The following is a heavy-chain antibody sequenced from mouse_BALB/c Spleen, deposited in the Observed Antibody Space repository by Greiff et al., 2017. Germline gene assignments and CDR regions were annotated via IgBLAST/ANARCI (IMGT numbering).Heavy chain of an antibody. V-gene: IGHV5-4*02. CDR2: ISDGGSYT. D-gene: IGHD2-14*01. J-gene: IGHJ4*01. Sequence: EVKLEESGGGLVKPGGSLKLSCAASGFTFSDYYMYWVRQTPEKRLEWVATISDGGSYTYYPDSVKGRFTISRDNAKNNLYLQMSSLKSEDTAMYYCARAYYRSYYYAMDYWGQGTSVTVSS. CDR1: GFTFSDYY. CDR3: ARAYYRSYYYAMDY.